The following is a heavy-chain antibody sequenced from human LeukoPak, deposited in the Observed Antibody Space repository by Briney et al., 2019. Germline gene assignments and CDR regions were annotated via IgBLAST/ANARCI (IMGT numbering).Heavy chain of an antibody. V-gene: IGHV3-30-3*02. CDR2: ISYDGSNK. Sequence: PGGSLRLSCAASGFTFSSYAMHWVRQAPGKGLEWVAVISYDGSNKYYADSVKGRFTISRDNSKNTLYLQMNSLRAEDTAVYYCAKDFHSMVRGDLPYSFDYWGQGTLVTVSS. CDR1: GFTFSSYA. D-gene: IGHD3-10*01. J-gene: IGHJ4*02. CDR3: AKDFHSMVRGDLPYSFDY.